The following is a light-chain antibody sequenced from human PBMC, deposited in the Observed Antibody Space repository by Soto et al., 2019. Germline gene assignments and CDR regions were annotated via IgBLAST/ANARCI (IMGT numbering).Light chain of an antibody. J-gene: IGKJ5*01. V-gene: IGKV1-12*01. CDR1: HYISTY. Sequence: DIQMTQSPSSVSASVGDRVTISCRASHYISTYLAWYQQKPGKAPKLLIYAASYLQSGVPSRFSGSGSATDFTLTISSLQPEDFATYYCQQANSFPITFGQGTRLDIK. CDR3: QQANSFPIT. CDR2: AAS.